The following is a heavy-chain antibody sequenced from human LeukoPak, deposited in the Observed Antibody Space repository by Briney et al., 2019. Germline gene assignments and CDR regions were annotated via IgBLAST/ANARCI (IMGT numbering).Heavy chain of an antibody. CDR2: IYYSGST. Sequence: SQTLSLTCTVSGGSISSGGYYWSWIRQHPGKGLEWIGYIYYSGSTNYNPSLASRVTISVDRSKNQFSLELRSMTAADTAVYYCARLDLVGYSSSWTLDYWGQGTLVTVSS. J-gene: IGHJ4*02. D-gene: IGHD6-13*01. V-gene: IGHV4-31*03. CDR3: ARLDLVGYSSSWTLDY. CDR1: GGSISSGGYY.